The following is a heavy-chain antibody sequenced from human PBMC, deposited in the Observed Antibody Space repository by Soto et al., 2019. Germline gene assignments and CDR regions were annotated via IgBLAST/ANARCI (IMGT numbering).Heavy chain of an antibody. CDR1: GFTFSSYS. Sequence: EVQLVESGGGLVQPGGSLTLSCAASGFTFSSYSMNWVRQAPGKGLEWVSYISSSSSTIYYADSVKGRFTSSRDNAKNSLYLQMNSLRAEDTAVYYCARDVGLDYGDYPYYFDYWGQGTLVTVSS. D-gene: IGHD4-17*01. J-gene: IGHJ4*02. V-gene: IGHV3-48*01. CDR3: ARDVGLDYGDYPYYFDY. CDR2: ISSSSSTI.